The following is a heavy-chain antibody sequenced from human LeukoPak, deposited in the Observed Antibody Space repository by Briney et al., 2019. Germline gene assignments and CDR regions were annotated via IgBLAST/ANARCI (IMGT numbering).Heavy chain of an antibody. V-gene: IGHV1-46*01. CDR2: INPSGGST. D-gene: IGHD2-15*01. J-gene: IGHJ4*02. CDR1: GYTFTSYG. CDR3: ARAPRAATQYYFDY. Sequence: ASVKVSCKASGYTFTSYGISWVRQAPGQGLEWMGIINPSGGSTSYAQKFQGRVTMTRDTSTSTVYMELSSLRSEDTAVYYCARAPRAATQYYFDYWGQGTLVTVSS.